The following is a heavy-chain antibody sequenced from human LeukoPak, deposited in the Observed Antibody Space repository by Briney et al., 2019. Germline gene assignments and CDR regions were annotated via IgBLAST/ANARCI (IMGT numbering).Heavy chain of an antibody. J-gene: IGHJ4*02. CDR3: ARDGVGADLFDY. V-gene: IGHV1-24*01. CDR2: FDPKDGER. Sequence: ASVTVSFKVSGYTLTELSMHWVRQAPGKGLEWVGGFDPKDGERIYAQKFQGRGTMTEDASTDTAYMELSSLRSEDTAVYYCARDGVGADLFDYWGQGTLVTVSS. D-gene: IGHD1-26*01. CDR1: GYTLTELS.